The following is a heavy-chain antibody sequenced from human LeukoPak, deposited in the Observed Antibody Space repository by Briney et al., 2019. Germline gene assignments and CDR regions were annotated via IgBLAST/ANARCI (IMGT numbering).Heavy chain of an antibody. J-gene: IGHJ4*02. V-gene: IGHV3-23*01. CDR1: GFNFGSYS. D-gene: IGHD3-10*01. CDR3: ARKSASGNYPLDY. Sequence: GGSLRLSCAASGFNFGSYSMTWVRQAPGKGLEWVSVMSADSATTFYADSVKGRFTISRDNAKNTIFLQMSSLRAEDTALYYCARKSASGNYPLDYWGQGTLVTVSS. CDR2: MSADSATT.